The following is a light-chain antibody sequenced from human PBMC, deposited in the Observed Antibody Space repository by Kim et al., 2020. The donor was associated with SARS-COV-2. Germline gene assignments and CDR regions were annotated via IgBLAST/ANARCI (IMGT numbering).Light chain of an antibody. CDR1: SLRTYY. V-gene: IGLV3-19*01. CDR3: TSRDSSGNYWV. J-gene: IGLJ3*02. Sequence: ALGRTVRITCQGKSLRTYYASWYQQKPGQAPVLVIYGRKNRPAGIPDRFSGSSSGNTASLTIAGAQAEDEADYYCTSRDSSGNYWVFGGGTQLTVL. CDR2: GRK.